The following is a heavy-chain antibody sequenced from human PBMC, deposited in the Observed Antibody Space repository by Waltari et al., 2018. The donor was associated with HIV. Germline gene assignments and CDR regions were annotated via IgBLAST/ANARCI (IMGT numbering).Heavy chain of an antibody. CDR2: ISAYNGNT. Sequence: VQSEREMKPPGASVKVSCKPHGYTFTRYCISWLRLAPGQGFEWVGWISAYNGNTNYAQKFRGRVTLTTDTSTSTAYMELRGLRHEDTAIYYCARDKGASDTYKAEYFQHWGRGTLVSVSA. V-gene: IGHV1-18*01. CDR1: GYTFTRYC. J-gene: IGHJ1*01. D-gene: IGHD1-20*01. CDR3: ARDKGASDTYKAEYFQH.